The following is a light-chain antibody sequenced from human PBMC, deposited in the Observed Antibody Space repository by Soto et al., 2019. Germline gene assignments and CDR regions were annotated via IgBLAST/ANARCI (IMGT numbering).Light chain of an antibody. CDR1: SSDVGGYNY. Sequence: QSVLTQPASVSGSPGQSITISCTGTSSDVGGYNYVSWYQQHPGKAPKLMIYDVINRPSGVSNRFSGSKSGNSASLTICGLQAEDEADYYCSSYTSSSTYVVFGGGTKLTVL. J-gene: IGLJ2*01. CDR3: SSYTSSSTYVV. V-gene: IGLV2-14*03. CDR2: DVI.